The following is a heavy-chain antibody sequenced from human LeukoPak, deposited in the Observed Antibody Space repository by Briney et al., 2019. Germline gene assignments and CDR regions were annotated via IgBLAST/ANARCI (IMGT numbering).Heavy chain of an antibody. J-gene: IGHJ4*02. Sequence: SETLSLTCAVYGGSFSGYYWSWIRQPPGKGLEWIGEINHSGSTNYNPSLKSRVTISVDTSKNQFSLKLSSVTAADTAVYYCARAGRITIFGVKRGNFDYWGQGTLVTVSS. CDR1: GGSFSGYY. CDR2: INHSGST. D-gene: IGHD3-3*01. V-gene: IGHV4-34*01. CDR3: ARAGRITIFGVKRGNFDY.